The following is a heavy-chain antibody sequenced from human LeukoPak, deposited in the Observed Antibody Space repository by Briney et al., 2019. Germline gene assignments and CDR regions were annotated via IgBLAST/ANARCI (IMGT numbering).Heavy chain of an antibody. CDR2: IYHSGST. V-gene: IGHV4-30-2*01. D-gene: IGHD2-2*02. J-gene: IGHJ4*02. Sequence: SETLSLTCTVSGGSISSGGYYWSWIRQPPGKGLEWIGYIYHSGSTYYNPSLKSRVTISVDRSKNQFSLKLSSVTAADTAVYYCASPNCSSTSCYTSPFDYWGQGTLVTVSS. CDR3: ASPNCSSTSCYTSPFDY. CDR1: GGSISSGGYY.